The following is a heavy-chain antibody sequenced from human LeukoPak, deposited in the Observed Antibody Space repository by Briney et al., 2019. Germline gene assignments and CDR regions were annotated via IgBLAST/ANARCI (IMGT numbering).Heavy chain of an antibody. CDR1: GVSISSGHL. J-gene: IGHJ4*02. CDR3: ASEHEYGDYIN. Sequence: PSGTLSLTCAASGVSISSGHLWSWVRQSPGKGPEWIGEIYHTGNTKYNPSLKRQITILVDKSKNQFSLELTPVTAADTAVYYCASEHEYGDYINWGQGTLVTVSS. D-gene: IGHD4-17*01. CDR2: IYHTGNT. V-gene: IGHV4-4*02.